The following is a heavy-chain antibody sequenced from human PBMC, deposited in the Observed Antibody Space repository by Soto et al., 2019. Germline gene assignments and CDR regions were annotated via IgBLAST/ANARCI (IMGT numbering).Heavy chain of an antibody. Sequence: PGGSLRLSCAASGFTFSSYAMSWVRQAPGKGLEWVSAISGSGGSTYYADSVKGRFTISRDNSKNTLYLQMNSLRAEDTAVYYCAKSPVLRFLEWTNYYYYGMDVWGQGTTVTVSS. D-gene: IGHD3-3*01. V-gene: IGHV3-23*01. CDR3: AKSPVLRFLEWTNYYYYGMDV. CDR1: GFTFSSYA. CDR2: ISGSGGST. J-gene: IGHJ6*02.